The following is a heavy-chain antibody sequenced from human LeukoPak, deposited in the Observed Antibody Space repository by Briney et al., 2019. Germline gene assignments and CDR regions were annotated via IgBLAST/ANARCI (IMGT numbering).Heavy chain of an antibody. J-gene: IGHJ4*02. CDR1: GGSFSGYY. V-gene: IGHV4-34*01. D-gene: IGHD2-8*02. Sequence: PSETLSLTCAVYGGSFSGYYWSWIRQPPGKGLEWIGEINHSGSTNYNPSLKSRVTISVDTSKNQFSLKLSSVTAADTAVYYCARGLVVYVSHLKIGPDFDYWGQGTLVTVSS. CDR2: INHSGST. CDR3: ARGLVVYVSHLKIGPDFDY.